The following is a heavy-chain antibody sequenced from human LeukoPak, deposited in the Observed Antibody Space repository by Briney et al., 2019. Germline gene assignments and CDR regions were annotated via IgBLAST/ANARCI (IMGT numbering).Heavy chain of an antibody. J-gene: IGHJ4*02. D-gene: IGHD3-3*01. V-gene: IGHV1-2*02. Sequence: ASVKVSCKASGYTFTGYYMHWVRQAPGQGLEWMGWINPNSGGTNYAQKFRGRVTMTRDTSISPAYMELSRLRSDDTAVYYCARDLSSTYYDFWSGYDYWGQGTLVTVSS. CDR2: INPNSGGT. CDR3: ARDLSSTYYDFWSGYDY. CDR1: GYTFTGYY.